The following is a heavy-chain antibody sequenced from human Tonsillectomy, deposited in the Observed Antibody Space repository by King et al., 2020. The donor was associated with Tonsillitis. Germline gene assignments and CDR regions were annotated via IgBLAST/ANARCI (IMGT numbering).Heavy chain of an antibody. J-gene: IGHJ6*02. V-gene: IGHV4-30-2*01. D-gene: IGHD4-17*01. CDR1: GGSISSGGYS. CDR3: ARDAGDYGMDV. CDR2: IYHRESP. Sequence: QLQESGSGLVKPSQTLSLTCAVSGGSISSGGYSWSWIRQPPGKGLEWIGYIYHRESPYYNPSFKSRVTISVDRSKNHLSLNLTSVTAADTAVYYCARDAGDYGMDVWGQGTMVTVSS.